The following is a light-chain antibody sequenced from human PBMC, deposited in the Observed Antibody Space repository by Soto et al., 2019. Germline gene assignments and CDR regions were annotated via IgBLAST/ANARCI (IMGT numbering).Light chain of an antibody. CDR2: KAS. CDR1: QSICSW. Sequence: DIPMTQSPSTLSASVGDRVTIPCRASQSICSWLAWYQQKPGKAPKLLIYKASSLESGGPSRFSGSGSGTESTLTISSLQPDDFPTYYCQQYNGYLITVGQGTRLEIQ. CDR3: QQYNGYLIT. V-gene: IGKV1-5*03. J-gene: IGKJ5*01.